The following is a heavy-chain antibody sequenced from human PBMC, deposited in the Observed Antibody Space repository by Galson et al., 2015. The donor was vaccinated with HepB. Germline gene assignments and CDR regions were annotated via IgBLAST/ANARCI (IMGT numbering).Heavy chain of an antibody. J-gene: IGHJ5*02. Sequence: SLRLSCAASGFTFSSYAMHWVRQAPGKGLEWVAVISYDGSNKYYADSVKGRFTISRDNSKNTLYLQMNSLRAEDTAVYYCARSRHYYSKGAEFDPWGQGTLVTVSS. CDR1: GFTFSSYA. V-gene: IGHV3-30-3*01. D-gene: IGHD4-11*01. CDR2: ISYDGSNK. CDR3: ARSRHYYSKGAEFDP.